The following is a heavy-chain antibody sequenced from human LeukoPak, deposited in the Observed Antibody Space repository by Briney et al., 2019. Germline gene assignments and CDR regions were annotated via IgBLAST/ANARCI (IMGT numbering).Heavy chain of an antibody. CDR1: GFTFSRYW. CDR2: INTDGSRT. Sequence: TGGSLRLSCAASGFTFSRYWMHWVRQAPGRGLVWVSRINTDGSRTDYADYVKGRFTISRDNAKNTLYLQMNSLGAKDTAVYYCASDFTGYDDYWGQGTLVTVSS. J-gene: IGHJ4*02. D-gene: IGHD3-9*01. V-gene: IGHV3-74*01. CDR3: ASDFTGYDDY.